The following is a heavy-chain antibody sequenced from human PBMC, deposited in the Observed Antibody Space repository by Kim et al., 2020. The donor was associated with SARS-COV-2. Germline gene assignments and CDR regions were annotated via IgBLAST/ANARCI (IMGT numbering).Heavy chain of an antibody. Sequence: GGSLRLSCAASGFTFSSYVMHWVRQAPGKGLEWVAVIWYDGSNKYYADSVKGRFTISRDNSKNTLYLQMNIMRAEATAVYYCARDSFSSSWHSNEYYFDYWGQGTLVTVSS. CDR3: ARDSFSSSWHSNEYYFDY. CDR2: IWYDGSNK. CDR1: GFTFSSYV. J-gene: IGHJ4*02. V-gene: IGHV3-33*01. D-gene: IGHD6-13*01.